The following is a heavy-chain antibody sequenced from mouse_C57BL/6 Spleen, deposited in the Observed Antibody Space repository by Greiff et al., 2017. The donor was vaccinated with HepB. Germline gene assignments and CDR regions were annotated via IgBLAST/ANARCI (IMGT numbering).Heavy chain of an antibody. J-gene: IGHJ4*01. Sequence: EVQVVDSGGGLVQPGDSLSLSCAASGFTFTDYYMSWVRQPPGKALEWLGFIRNKANGYTTEYSASVKGRFTISRDNSQSILYLQMNALRAEDSATYYCARSGYVDYWGQGTSVTVSS. CDR3: ARSGYVDY. D-gene: IGHD2-14*01. V-gene: IGHV7-3*01. CDR2: IRNKANGYTT. CDR1: GFTFTDYY.